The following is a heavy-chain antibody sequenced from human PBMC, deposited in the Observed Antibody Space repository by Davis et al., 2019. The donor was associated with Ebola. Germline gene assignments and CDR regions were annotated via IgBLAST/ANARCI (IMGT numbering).Heavy chain of an antibody. CDR1: GGSISRGGSY. Sequence: SCTVSGGSISRGGSYWTWIRQHPGKGLEWIGYIYYSGSTYYKPSLKSRVTRSLDTSKNQFSLNLYSVTAADTAVYYCARNLRYDSSGYDYYFYMDVWGKGTTVTVSS. CDR2: IYYSGST. V-gene: IGHV4-31*02. J-gene: IGHJ6*03. CDR3: ARNLRYDSSGYDYYFYMDV. D-gene: IGHD3-22*01.